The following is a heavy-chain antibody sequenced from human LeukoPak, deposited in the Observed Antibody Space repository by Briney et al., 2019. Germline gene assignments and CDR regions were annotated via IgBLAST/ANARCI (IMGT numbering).Heavy chain of an antibody. CDR2: LYYSVST. Sequence: SQTLSLTWPVSGGSISNRGYYWSWIRQHPGKGLEWIGYLYYSVSTYYNPSLKSRVTISVDTSKNQFSLKVTSVTAADTAVYYCARLGLPNAVDIWGQGTMVTVSS. J-gene: IGHJ3*02. CDR3: ARLGLPNAVDI. V-gene: IGHV4-31*02. D-gene: IGHD2-15*01. CDR1: GGSISNRGYY.